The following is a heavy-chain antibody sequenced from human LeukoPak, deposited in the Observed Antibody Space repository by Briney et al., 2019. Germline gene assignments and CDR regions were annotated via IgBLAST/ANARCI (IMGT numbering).Heavy chain of an antibody. J-gene: IGHJ2*01. V-gene: IGHV1-46*01. D-gene: IGHD2-15*01. Sequence: GASAKVSCKASGYTFTSYYMHWVRQAPGQGLEWMGIINPSGGSTSYAQKFQGRVTMTRDTSTSTVYMELSSLRSEDTAVYYCARDPRYCSGGSCYPFWYFDLWGRGTLVTVSS. CDR2: INPSGGST. CDR3: ARDPRYCSGGSCYPFWYFDL. CDR1: GYTFTSYY.